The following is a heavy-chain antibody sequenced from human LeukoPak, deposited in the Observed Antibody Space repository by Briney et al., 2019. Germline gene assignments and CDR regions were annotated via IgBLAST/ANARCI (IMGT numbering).Heavy chain of an antibody. Sequence: PGGSLRLSCAASGFTFSTFWMTWVRQAPGRGLEWVANIRQDGAEKYYVDSVKGRFTISRDNAKNSLHLQMNSLRAEDTAVYYCAKVPIPYSSGWYLNYWGQGTLVTVSS. CDR3: AKVPIPYSSGWYLNY. V-gene: IGHV3-7*01. J-gene: IGHJ4*02. D-gene: IGHD6-19*01. CDR1: GFTFSTFW. CDR2: IRQDGAEK.